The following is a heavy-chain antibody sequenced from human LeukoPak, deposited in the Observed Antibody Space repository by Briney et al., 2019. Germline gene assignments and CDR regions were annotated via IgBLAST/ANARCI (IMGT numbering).Heavy chain of an antibody. V-gene: IGHV4-4*07. CDR3: ARGYDDSGAFDY. CDR2: IYTSGST. CDR1: GGSISGYY. Sequence: SETLSLTCTVSGGSISGYYWNWIRQPAGKGLEWIGRIYTSGSTYYNPSLKSRVTISVHRSKNQFSLKLSSVTAADTAVYYCARGYDDSGAFDYWGQGTLVTVSS. J-gene: IGHJ4*02. D-gene: IGHD3-3*01.